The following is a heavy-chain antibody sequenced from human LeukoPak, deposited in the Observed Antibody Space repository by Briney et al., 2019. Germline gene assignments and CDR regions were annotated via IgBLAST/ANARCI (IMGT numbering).Heavy chain of an antibody. Sequence: SETLSLTCTVSGGSISSYYWSWIRQPAGKGLEWIGRIYTSGSTNYNPSLKSRVTMSVDTSKNQFSLKLSSVTAADTAVYYCARGGYCGGDCYFYYWGQGTLVTVSS. V-gene: IGHV4-4*07. CDR1: GGSISSYY. CDR2: IYTSGST. D-gene: IGHD2-21*02. CDR3: ARGGYCGGDCYFYY. J-gene: IGHJ4*02.